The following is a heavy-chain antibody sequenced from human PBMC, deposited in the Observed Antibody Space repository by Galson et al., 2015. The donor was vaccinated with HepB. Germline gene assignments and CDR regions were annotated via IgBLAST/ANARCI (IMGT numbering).Heavy chain of an antibody. CDR3: ARQGGGYYDSSGYADDAFDI. D-gene: IGHD3-22*01. J-gene: IGHJ3*02. V-gene: IGHV5-51*01. CDR2: IYPGDSDT. Sequence: EWMGIIYPGDSDTRYSPSFQGQVTISADKSISTAYLQWSSLKASDTAMYYCARQGGGYYDSSGYADDAFDIWGQGAMVTVSS.